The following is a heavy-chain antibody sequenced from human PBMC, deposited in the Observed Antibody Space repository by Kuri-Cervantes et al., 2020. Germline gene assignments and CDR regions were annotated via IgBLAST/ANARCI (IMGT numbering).Heavy chain of an antibody. J-gene: IGHJ6*02. V-gene: IGHV4-39*07. D-gene: IGHD3-3*01. CDR1: GGSISSSSYY. Sequence: SETLSLTCTVSGGSISSSSYYWGWIRQPPGKGLEWIGSIYYSGSTSYNPSLESRVTISLDTSKNQFSLGLSSVTAADTAVYYCARDHYDFFYGMDVWGQGTTVTVSS. CDR3: ARDHYDFFYGMDV. CDR2: IYYSGST.